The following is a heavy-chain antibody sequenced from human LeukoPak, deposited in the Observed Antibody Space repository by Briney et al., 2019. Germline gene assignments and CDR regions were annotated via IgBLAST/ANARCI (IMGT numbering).Heavy chain of an antibody. CDR3: ARGRYGDDGHY. D-gene: IGHD4-17*01. Sequence: SETLSLTCTVSGYSISSGYYWGWIRQPPGKGLEWIGSIYHSGSTYYNPSLKSRVTISVDTSKNQFSLKLNSVTAADTAVYYCARGRYGDDGHYWGQGTLVTVSS. CDR1: GYSISSGYY. V-gene: IGHV4-38-2*02. CDR2: IYHSGST. J-gene: IGHJ4*02.